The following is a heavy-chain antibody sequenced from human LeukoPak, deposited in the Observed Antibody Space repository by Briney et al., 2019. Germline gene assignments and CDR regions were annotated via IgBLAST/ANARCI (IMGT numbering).Heavy chain of an antibody. Sequence: GGSLRLSCVASGFTFSSYAMSWVRQAPGKGLEWVSVVSGSGNRTYYADSVKGRFTISRDNSKNTLYLQMNSLRAEDTALYYCAKGYSSGWYSTLDYWGQGTLVTVSS. J-gene: IGHJ4*02. CDR1: GFTFSSYA. V-gene: IGHV3-23*01. D-gene: IGHD6-19*01. CDR2: VSGSGNRT. CDR3: AKGYSSGWYSTLDY.